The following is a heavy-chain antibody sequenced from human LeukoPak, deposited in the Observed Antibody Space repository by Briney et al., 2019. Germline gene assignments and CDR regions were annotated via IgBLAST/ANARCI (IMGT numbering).Heavy chain of an antibody. D-gene: IGHD2-15*01. V-gene: IGHV1-18*04. CDR1: GYTFTIYG. CDR2: INPNNGNT. J-gene: IGHJ4*02. CDR3: ARDVGQYCSGGSCYPLDY. Sequence: GASVKVSCKTSGYTFTIYGISWVRQAPGQGLEWMGWINPNNGNTDYAQRLQGRLTVTKDTSTSTAYMELRSLRSDDTALYYCARDVGQYCSGGSCYPLDYWGQGTLVTVSS.